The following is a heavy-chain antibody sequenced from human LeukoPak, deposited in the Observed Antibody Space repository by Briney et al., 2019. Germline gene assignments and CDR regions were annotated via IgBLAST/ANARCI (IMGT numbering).Heavy chain of an antibody. Sequence: SETLSLTCSVSGGSISSDTYYWGWIRQPPGKGLEWIGTMYYSGNTDYNPSLKSRITISVDTSKNQFYLKLTSVTAADTALYYCALPYFGAGVDAFDIWGQGTRVAVSS. D-gene: IGHD3-10*01. J-gene: IGHJ3*02. CDR3: ALPYFGAGVDAFDI. CDR1: GGSISSDTYY. CDR2: MYYSGNT. V-gene: IGHV4-39*07.